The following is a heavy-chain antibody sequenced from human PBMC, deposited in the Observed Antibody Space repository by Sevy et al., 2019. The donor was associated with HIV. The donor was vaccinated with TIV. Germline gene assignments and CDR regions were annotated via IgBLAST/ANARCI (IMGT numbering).Heavy chain of an antibody. CDR3: ARGYSDGYGMDV. D-gene: IGHD5-18*01. CDR2: ISSDGSPT. Sequence: GGSLRLSCEASGFTFSSYWMHWVRQSPGKGLVWVSRISSDGSPTNYADSVKGRFTISRDNAKNTLYLQMNSLRAEDTALYCCARGYSDGYGMDVWGQGTTVTVSS. V-gene: IGHV3-74*01. J-gene: IGHJ6*02. CDR1: GFTFSSYW.